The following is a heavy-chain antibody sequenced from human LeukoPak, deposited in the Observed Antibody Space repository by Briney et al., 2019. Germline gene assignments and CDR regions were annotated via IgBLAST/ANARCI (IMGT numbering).Heavy chain of an antibody. CDR3: AKVSAWAMVGATYFDY. J-gene: IGHJ4*02. V-gene: IGHV3-23*01. D-gene: IGHD1-26*01. CDR1: GFTFSSYA. Sequence: GGSLRLSCAASGFTFSSYAMSWVRRAPGKGLEWVSSISGNSGSTYYADSAKGRFTISRDNSKNTVYLQMNSLRAEDTAVYYCAKVSAWAMVGATYFDYWGQGTLVAVSS. CDR2: ISGNSGST.